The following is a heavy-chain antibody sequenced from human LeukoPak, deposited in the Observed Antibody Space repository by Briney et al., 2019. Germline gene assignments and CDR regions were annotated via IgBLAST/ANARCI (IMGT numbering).Heavy chain of an antibody. V-gene: IGHV4-34*01. J-gene: IGHJ5*02. D-gene: IGHD5-18*01. Sequence: SETLSLTCAVYGGSFSGYYWSWIRQPPGKGLEWIGEINHSGSTNYNPSLKSRVTISVDTSKNQFSLKLSSVTAADTAVYHCARRRYSYGVGNWFDPWGQGTLVTVSS. CDR1: GGSFSGYY. CDR2: INHSGST. CDR3: ARRRYSYGVGNWFDP.